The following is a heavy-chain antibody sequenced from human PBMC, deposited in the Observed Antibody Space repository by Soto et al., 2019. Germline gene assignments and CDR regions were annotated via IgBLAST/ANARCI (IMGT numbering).Heavy chain of an antibody. D-gene: IGHD3-3*01. Sequence: EVQLVESGGGLVQPGGSLRLSCAASGFTFSSYSMNWVRQAPGKGLEWVSFISSSVTTIYYSDSVKGRFTISRDNAKNSLYLQMNSLRAEDTAVYYCARIGFYDFWSGYESPMDVWGKGTTVTVSS. CDR2: ISSSVTTI. J-gene: IGHJ6*03. CDR1: GFTFSSYS. V-gene: IGHV3-48*01. CDR3: ARIGFYDFWSGYESPMDV.